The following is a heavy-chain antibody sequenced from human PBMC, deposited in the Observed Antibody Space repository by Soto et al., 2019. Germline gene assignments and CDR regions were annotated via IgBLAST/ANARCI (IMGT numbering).Heavy chain of an antibody. CDR3: ARHLYDYIWGSYRQGAFDI. J-gene: IGHJ3*02. V-gene: IGHV3-48*01. CDR1: GFTFSSYS. D-gene: IGHD3-16*02. CDR2: ISSSSSTI. Sequence: EVQLVESGGGLVQPGESLRLSCAASGFTFSSYSMNWVRQAPGKGLEWVSYISSSSSTIYYADSVKGRFTISRDNAKNSLYLQMNSLRAEDTAVYYCARHLYDYIWGSYRQGAFDIWGQGTMVTVSS.